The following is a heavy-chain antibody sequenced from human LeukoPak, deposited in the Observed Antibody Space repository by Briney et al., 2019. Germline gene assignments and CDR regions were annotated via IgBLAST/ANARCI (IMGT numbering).Heavy chain of an antibody. CDR3: AVVGATTWAFDI. V-gene: IGHV1-46*01. Sequence: ASVKVSCKASGYTFTSYYMHWVRQAPGQGLEWMGIINPSGGSTSYAQKFQGRVTMTEDTSTDTAYMELSSLRSEDTAVYYCAVVGATTWAFDIWGQGTMVTVSS. D-gene: IGHD1-26*01. J-gene: IGHJ3*02. CDR1: GYTFTSYY. CDR2: INPSGGST.